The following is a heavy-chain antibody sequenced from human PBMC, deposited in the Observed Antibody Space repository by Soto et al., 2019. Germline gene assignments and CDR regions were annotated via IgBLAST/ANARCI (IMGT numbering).Heavy chain of an antibody. V-gene: IGHV4-30-4*01. CDR2: VYYTGTT. CDR3: ARDGWQGVDV. J-gene: IGHJ6*02. Sequence: QVQLQESGPGLVKPSQTLSLTCTVSGDSTNSGSDFWSWIRQPPGKGLEWIGYVYYTGTTYYNPSLKSRVTISLDTSKNQFSLKLDSVTAADTALYYCARDGWQGVDVWGQGTTVIVSS. D-gene: IGHD2-15*01. CDR1: GDSTNSGSDF.